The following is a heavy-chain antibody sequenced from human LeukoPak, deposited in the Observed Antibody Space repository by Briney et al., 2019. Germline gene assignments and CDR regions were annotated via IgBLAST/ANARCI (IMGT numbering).Heavy chain of an antibody. CDR2: INANTGNP. CDR1: GYTFTSYA. CDR3: ASLAAAGFDY. V-gene: IGHV7-4-1*02. J-gene: IGHJ4*02. D-gene: IGHD6-13*01. Sequence: ASVKVSCKASGYTFTSYAMNWVRQAPGQGLEWMGWINANTGNPAYAQGFTGRFVFSLDTSVSTAYLQISSLKAEDTAVYYCASLAAAGFDYWGQGTLVTVSS.